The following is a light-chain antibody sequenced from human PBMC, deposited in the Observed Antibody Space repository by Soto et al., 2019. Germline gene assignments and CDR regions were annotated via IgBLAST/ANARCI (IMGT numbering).Light chain of an antibody. V-gene: IGKV1-27*01. CDR1: QGIDIY. J-gene: IGKJ4*01. CDR2: AAS. CDR3: QKYDSAPPS. Sequence: DIQMTQSPSSLSASVGDRVTITCRASQGIDIYLAWYQQRPGKVPHLLIYAASSLQSGVPSRFSGSGTGTDFTLTIDSVQPEDVATYFCQKYDSAPPSFGGGT.